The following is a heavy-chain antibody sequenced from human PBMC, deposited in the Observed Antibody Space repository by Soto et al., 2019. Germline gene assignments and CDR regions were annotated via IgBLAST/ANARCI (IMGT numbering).Heavy chain of an antibody. Sequence: GASVKVSCKASGGTFSSYAISWVRQAPGQGLEWMGGIIPIFGTANYAQKFQGRATITADKSTSTAYMELSSLRSEDTAVYYCARFSGYSYGYHSDYWGQGTLVTVSS. V-gene: IGHV1-69*06. CDR3: ARFSGYSYGYHSDY. CDR2: IIPIFGTA. J-gene: IGHJ4*02. CDR1: GGTFSSYA. D-gene: IGHD5-18*01.